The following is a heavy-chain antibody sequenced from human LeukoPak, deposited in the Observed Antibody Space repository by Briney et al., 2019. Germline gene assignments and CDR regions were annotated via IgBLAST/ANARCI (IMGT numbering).Heavy chain of an antibody. CDR3: ARKGYHYDSSGFDY. Sequence: SETLSLTCTVSDGSVSGYYWSWIRQSPWKGLEWIGNIYYGGSTIYNPSLKSRVTMSVDTSNKQFYLKLISVTAADTAVYYCARKGYHYDSSGFDYWGQGTLVTVSS. V-gene: IGHV4-59*02. CDR2: IYYGGST. D-gene: IGHD3-22*01. CDR1: DGSVSGYY. J-gene: IGHJ4*02.